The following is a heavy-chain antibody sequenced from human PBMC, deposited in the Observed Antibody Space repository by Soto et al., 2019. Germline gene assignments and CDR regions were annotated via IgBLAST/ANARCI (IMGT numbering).Heavy chain of an antibody. Sequence: QVQLQESGPGLVKPSETLSLTCTVSGGSITNYYCSWFRQPPGKGLEWIGYISYSGASAYNLSLKXXVXLSMDTSKTQFSLMLESVTATDTAVYYCARHGYGSLHGLVDVWGQGTTVIVSS. J-gene: IGHJ6*02. CDR2: ISYSGAS. CDR1: GGSITNYY. CDR3: ARHGYGSLHGLVDV. D-gene: IGHD1-26*01. V-gene: IGHV4-59*08.